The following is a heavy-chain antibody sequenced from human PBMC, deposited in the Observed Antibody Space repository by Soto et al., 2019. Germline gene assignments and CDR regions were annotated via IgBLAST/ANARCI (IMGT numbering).Heavy chain of an antibody. CDR3: ARGTYYYDSSGWYAFDI. CDR1: GFTVSSNY. D-gene: IGHD3-22*01. V-gene: IGHV3-53*04. CDR2: IYSGGST. Sequence: EVQLVESGGGLVRPGGSLRLSCAASGFTVSSNYMSWVRQAPGKGLEWVSVIYSGGSTYYADSVKGRFTISRHNSKNTLYLQMNSLRAEDTAVYYCARGTYYYDSSGWYAFDIWGQGTMVTVSS. J-gene: IGHJ3*02.